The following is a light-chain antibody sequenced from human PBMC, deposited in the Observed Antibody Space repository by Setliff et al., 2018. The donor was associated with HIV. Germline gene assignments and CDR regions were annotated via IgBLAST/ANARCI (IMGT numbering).Light chain of an antibody. CDR1: SGSIASDF. CDR3: QSYDGDIRGV. J-gene: IGLJ3*02. V-gene: IGLV6-57*03. CDR2: ENK. Sequence: NFMLTQPHSVSASPGKTVTIPCTRSSGSIASDFVQWFQQRPGRAPTTLIYENKERPSGVPDRFSGSIDSSSNSASLTISGLKTEDEADYYCQSYDGDIRGVFGGGTKVTVL.